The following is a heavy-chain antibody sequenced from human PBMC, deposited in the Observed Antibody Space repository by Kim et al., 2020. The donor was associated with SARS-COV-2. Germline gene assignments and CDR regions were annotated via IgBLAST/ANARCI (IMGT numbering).Heavy chain of an antibody. CDR2: VSTSDNA. CDR3: AKGLNSGPY. CDR1: GFIFTTYA. J-gene: IGHJ4*02. V-gene: IGHV3-23*01. Sequence: GGSLRLSCAASGFIFTTYAMTWVRQAPGKGLQWVSTVSTSDNAYYADSVKGRFTISRDNSKNTLYLQMNSLRVEDTALYYCAKGLNSGPYCGQGTLVTV. D-gene: IGHD3-10*01.